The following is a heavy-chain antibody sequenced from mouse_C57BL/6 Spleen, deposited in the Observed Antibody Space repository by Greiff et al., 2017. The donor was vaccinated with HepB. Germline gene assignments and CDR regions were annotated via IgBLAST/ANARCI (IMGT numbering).Heavy chain of an antibody. CDR3: ARKDYYGSSYPLAY. D-gene: IGHD1-1*01. Sequence: VQLQESGAELARPGASVKLSCKASGYTFTSYGISWVKQRTGQGLEWIGEIYPRSGNTYYNEKFKGKATLTADKSSSTAYMELRILTSEDSAVYFCARKDYYGSSYPLAYWGQGTLVTVSA. CDR2: IYPRSGNT. V-gene: IGHV1-81*01. CDR1: GYTFTSYG. J-gene: IGHJ3*01.